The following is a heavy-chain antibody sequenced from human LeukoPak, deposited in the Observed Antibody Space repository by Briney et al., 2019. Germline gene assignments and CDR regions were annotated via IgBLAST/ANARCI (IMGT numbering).Heavy chain of an antibody. J-gene: IGHJ3*02. Sequence: GRSLRLSCAASGFTFDDYAMHWVRQARGKGLDWVSGISWNSGSIGYADSVKGRFTISRDDAKNSLYLQMNSLRAEDTALYYCAKARARWELLLAFDIWGQGTMVTVSS. V-gene: IGHV3-9*01. D-gene: IGHD1-26*01. CDR3: AKARARWELLLAFDI. CDR1: GFTFDDYA. CDR2: ISWNSGSI.